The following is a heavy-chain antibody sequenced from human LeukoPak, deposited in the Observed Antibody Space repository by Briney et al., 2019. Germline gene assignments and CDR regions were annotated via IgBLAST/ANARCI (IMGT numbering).Heavy chain of an antibody. CDR3: VRVNADYYFDS. J-gene: IGHJ4*02. D-gene: IGHD4-17*01. V-gene: IGHV3-23*01. CDR2: ISTSGGDT. Sequence: GGSLRLSCAASGLTFSNYAMHWVRQAPGKGLDWVSAISTSGGDTFYPDSVRGRFSISRDNSKNTLYLQMNSLRAEDTALYYCVRVNADYYFDSWGQGTLVTVSS. CDR1: GLTFSNYA.